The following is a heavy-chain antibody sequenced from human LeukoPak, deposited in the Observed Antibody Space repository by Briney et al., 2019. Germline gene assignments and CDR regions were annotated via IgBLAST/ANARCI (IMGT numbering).Heavy chain of an antibody. CDR3: AAASGYASYYGMDV. D-gene: IGHD5-12*01. V-gene: IGHV1-58*02. CDR2: IVVGSGNI. J-gene: IGHJ6*02. Sequence: VASVKVSCKASGFTFTSSAMQWVRQARGQRLEWIGWIVVGSGNINYAQKFQERVTITRDMSTSTAYMELSSLRSEDTAVYYCAAASGYASYYGMDVWGQGTTVTVSS. CDR1: GFTFTSSA.